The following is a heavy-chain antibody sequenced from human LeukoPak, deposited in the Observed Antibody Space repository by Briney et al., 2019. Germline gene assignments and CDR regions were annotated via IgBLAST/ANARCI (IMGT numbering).Heavy chain of an antibody. CDR2: ISAYNGNT. V-gene: IGHV1-18*01. CDR1: GHTFTSYG. Sequence: ASVKVSCKASGHTFTSYGISWVRQAPGQGPEWMGWISAYNGNTNYAQKFQGRVTMTTDTSTSTAYMELRSLRSDDTAVYYCARAPSWLGGSGSPKWWYFDYWGQGTLVTASS. CDR3: ARAPSWLGGSGSPKWWYFDY. J-gene: IGHJ4*02. D-gene: IGHD3-10*01.